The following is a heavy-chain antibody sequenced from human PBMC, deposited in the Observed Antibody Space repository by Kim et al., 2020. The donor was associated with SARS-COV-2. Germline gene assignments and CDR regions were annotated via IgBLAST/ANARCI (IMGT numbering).Heavy chain of an antibody. J-gene: IGHJ4*02. CDR1: GGSFSGYY. CDR3: ARGPYSGYFGS. CDR2: INNSGST. D-gene: IGHD5-12*01. Sequence: SETLSLTCAVYGGSFSGYYWSWIRQPPGKGLEWIGEINNSGSTNYNPSLKSRVTISVDTSKNQFSLKLSSVTAADTAVYYCARGPYSGYFGSWGQGTLVTVSS. V-gene: IGHV4-34*01.